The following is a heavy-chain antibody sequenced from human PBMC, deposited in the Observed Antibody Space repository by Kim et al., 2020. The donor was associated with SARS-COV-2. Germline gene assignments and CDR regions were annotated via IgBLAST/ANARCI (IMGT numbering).Heavy chain of an antibody. CDR2: INSDGSST. D-gene: IGHD6-19*01. CDR1: GFSFSSYW. CDR3: ARAPFIAVAGMGIDY. Sequence: GGSLRLSCAASGFSFSSYWMHWVRQAPGKGLVWVSRINSDGSSTSYADSVKGRFTISRDNAKNTLYLQMNSLRAEDTAVYYCARAPFIAVAGMGIDYWGQGTLVTVSS. J-gene: IGHJ4*02. V-gene: IGHV3-74*01.